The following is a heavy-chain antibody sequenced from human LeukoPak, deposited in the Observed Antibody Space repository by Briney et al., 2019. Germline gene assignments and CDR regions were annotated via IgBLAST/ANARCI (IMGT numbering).Heavy chain of an antibody. CDR3: ARDAALYCSATSCYLGVDS. V-gene: IGHV3-30-3*01. D-gene: IGHD2-2*01. CDR1: GFSFSNYA. Sequence: GSLRLSCAASGFSFSNYAIHWVRQAPGKGLEWVALISYGGSNKFYADSVKGRFTISRDNSKNTLYLQMNSLGTEDTAVYYCARDAALYCSATSCYLGVDSWGQGTLVTVSS. J-gene: IGHJ4*02. CDR2: ISYGGSNK.